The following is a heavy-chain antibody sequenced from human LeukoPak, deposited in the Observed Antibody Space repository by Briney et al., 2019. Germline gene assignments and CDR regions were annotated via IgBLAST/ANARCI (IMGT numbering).Heavy chain of an antibody. V-gene: IGHV4-34*01. CDR3: AGGGIAWRY. D-gene: IGHD2-21*01. CDR1: GGSFSGYY. CDR2: INHSGST. J-gene: IGHJ4*02. Sequence: PSETLSLTCAVYGGSFSGYYWSWIRQPPGKGLEWIGEINHSGSTNYNPSLKSRVTMSVDTSKNQFSLKLSSVTAADTAVYYCAGGGIAWRYWGQGTLVTVSS.